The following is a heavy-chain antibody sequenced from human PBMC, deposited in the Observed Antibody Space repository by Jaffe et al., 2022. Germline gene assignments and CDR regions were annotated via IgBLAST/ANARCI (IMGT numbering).Heavy chain of an antibody. Sequence: EVQLVESGGGLVQPGGSLRLSCAASGFTFSSYWMSWVRQAPGKGLEWVANIKQDGSEKYYVDSVKGRFTISRDNAKNSLYLQMNSLRAEDTAVYYCARDFVTTVTLPLDAFDIWGQGTMVTVSS. V-gene: IGHV3-7*01. CDR2: IKQDGSEK. CDR1: GFTFSSYW. CDR3: ARDFVTTVTLPLDAFDI. D-gene: IGHD4-17*01. J-gene: IGHJ3*02.